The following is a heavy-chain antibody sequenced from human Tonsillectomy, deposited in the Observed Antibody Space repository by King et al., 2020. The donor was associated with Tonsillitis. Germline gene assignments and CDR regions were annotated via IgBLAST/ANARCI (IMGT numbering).Heavy chain of an antibody. CDR3: ARDNGDYLFDY. CDR1: GYTLTGHY. J-gene: IGHJ4*02. Sequence: QLVQSGAEVKKPGASVKVSCKASGYTLTGHYMHWVRQAPGQGLEWMGWINPNNGDTKYAQKFQGRVIMTRDTSISTVYMELSSLRSDDTALYYCARDNGDYLFDYWGQGTLVTVSS. CDR2: INPNNGDT. V-gene: IGHV1-2*02. D-gene: IGHD4-17*01.